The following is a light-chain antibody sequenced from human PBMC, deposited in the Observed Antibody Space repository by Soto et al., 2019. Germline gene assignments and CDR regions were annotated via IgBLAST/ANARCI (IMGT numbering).Light chain of an antibody. CDR3: LLYVGSGISV. V-gene: IGLV8-61*01. CDR1: SGPVSSTYY. J-gene: IGLJ3*02. Sequence: QTVVTQESSFSVSPGGTVTLTCALSSGPVSSTYYPTWYQQTPGQAPRTLIYATDTRSSGVPDRFSGSILGNRAALTITGAQAEDECDYYCLLYVGSGISVFGGGTKLTVL. CDR2: ATD.